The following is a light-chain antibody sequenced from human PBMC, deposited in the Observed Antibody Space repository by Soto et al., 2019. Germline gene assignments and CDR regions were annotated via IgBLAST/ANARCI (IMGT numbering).Light chain of an antibody. CDR1: QAISSY. V-gene: IGKV1-8*01. J-gene: IGKJ1*01. CDR2: AAS. Sequence: AIQMTQSPSSLSASAGDRVTITCRASQAISSYLAWYQQKPGKAPKLLIYAASTLQSGVPSRFSGSGSGTDFTLTISCLQSDDFATYYCQHYYSYPRTFGQGTKVDIK. CDR3: QHYYSYPRT.